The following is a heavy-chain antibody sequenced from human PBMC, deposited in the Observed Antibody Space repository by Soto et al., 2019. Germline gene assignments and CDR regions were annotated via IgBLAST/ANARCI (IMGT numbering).Heavy chain of an antibody. CDR2: IYNSGSS. CDR1: GGSMSSYY. CDR3: ARHDDCYDSGCSTGRWFDS. J-gene: IGHJ5*01. D-gene: IGHD3-22*01. V-gene: IGHV4-59*08. Sequence: PSETVSLTCTVSGGSMSSYYCSWIRQPPGKGLEWIGYIYNSGSSEHNPSLKSRVTISVDTSKNQFSLNLRSVTAADTAVYYCARHDDCYDSGCSTGRWFDSWGQGTLVTVSS.